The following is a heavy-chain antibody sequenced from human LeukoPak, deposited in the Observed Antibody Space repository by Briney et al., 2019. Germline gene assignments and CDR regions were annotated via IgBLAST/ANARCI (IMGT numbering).Heavy chain of an antibody. CDR3: ARHIPVSYDAFDL. Sequence: SETLSLTCTVSGGSITGYYWSWIRQPPGKGPEWIAYVYFTGRTLYNPSLESRVTISVDTSKTQFSLRLTSVTAADTAVYCCARHIPVSYDAFDLWGRGTTVTVSS. V-gene: IGHV4-59*08. CDR1: GGSITGYY. J-gene: IGHJ3*01. CDR2: VYFTGRT. D-gene: IGHD6-19*01.